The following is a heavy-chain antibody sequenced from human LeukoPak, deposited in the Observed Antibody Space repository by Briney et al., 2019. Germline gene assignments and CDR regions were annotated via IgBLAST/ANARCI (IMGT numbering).Heavy chain of an antibody. D-gene: IGHD6-13*01. CDR2: ISYDGSNK. V-gene: IGHV3-30*18. Sequence: TGGSPRLSCAASGFTFSSYGMHWVRQAPGKGLEWVAVISYDGSNKYYADSVKGRFTISRDNSKNTLYLQMNSLRAEDTAVYYCAKCRGVAAALQTGFDYWGQGTLVTVSS. CDR3: AKCRGVAAALQTGFDY. CDR1: GFTFSSYG. J-gene: IGHJ4*02.